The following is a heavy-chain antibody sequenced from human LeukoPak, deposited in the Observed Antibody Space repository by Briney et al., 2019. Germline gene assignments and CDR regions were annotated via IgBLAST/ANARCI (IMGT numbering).Heavy chain of an antibody. V-gene: IGHV3-73*01. CDR2: IRSKGYSYAT. D-gene: IGHD5-18*01. Sequence: PGGSLRLSCAASGFIFSGSAIHWVRQASGKGLEWVGRIRSKGYSYATAYAASVKARFTISRDDSENTTYLQMNSLKTEDTAVYYCSRLVEDTLTYPRGDWGQGTPVTVSS. J-gene: IGHJ4*02. CDR1: GFIFSGSA. CDR3: SRLVEDTLTYPRGD.